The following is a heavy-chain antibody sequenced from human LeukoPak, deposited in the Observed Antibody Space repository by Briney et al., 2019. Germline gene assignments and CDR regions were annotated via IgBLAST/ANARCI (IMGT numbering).Heavy chain of an antibody. CDR3: AKRDLWFGFDY. Sequence: GGTLRLSCAASGFTFSSYGMNWVRQTPGKGLEWVSDISGSGGSTYYADSVKGRFTISRDNSKNTLYLQMNSLRAEDTAVYYCAKRDLWFGFDYWGQGTLVTVSS. D-gene: IGHD3-10*01. CDR1: GFTFSSYG. V-gene: IGHV3-23*01. J-gene: IGHJ4*02. CDR2: ISGSGGST.